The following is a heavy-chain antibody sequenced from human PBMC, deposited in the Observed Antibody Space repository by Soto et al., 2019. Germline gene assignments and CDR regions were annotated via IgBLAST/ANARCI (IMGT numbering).Heavy chain of an antibody. J-gene: IGHJ4*02. CDR3: ARDPGYCSSTSCYGGAFDY. D-gene: IGHD2-2*01. CDR1: GFTFNSYG. CDR2: ITTSSSTI. V-gene: IGHV3-48*01. Sequence: GGSLRLSCAASGFTFNSYGMNWVRQAPGKGLEWVSYITTSSSTILYADSVKGRFTISRDDAKNSLYLQMNSLRAEDTAVYYCARDPGYCSSTSCYGGAFDYWGQGTLVTVSS.